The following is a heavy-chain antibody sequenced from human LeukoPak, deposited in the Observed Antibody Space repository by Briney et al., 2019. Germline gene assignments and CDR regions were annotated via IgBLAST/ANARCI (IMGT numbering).Heavy chain of an antibody. Sequence: SETLSLTCTVSGGSISSGDYYWSWIRQPPGKGLEWIGYIYYSGGTYYNPSLKSRVTISVDTSKNQFSLKLSSVTAADTAVYYCAREDMVGFWSGYYYYWGQGTLVTVSS. CDR2: IYYSGGT. D-gene: IGHD3-3*01. V-gene: IGHV4-30-4*01. J-gene: IGHJ4*02. CDR1: GGSISSGDYY. CDR3: AREDMVGFWSGYYYY.